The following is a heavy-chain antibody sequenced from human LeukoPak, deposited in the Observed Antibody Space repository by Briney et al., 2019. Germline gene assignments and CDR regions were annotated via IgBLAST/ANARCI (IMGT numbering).Heavy chain of an antibody. CDR2: ISSSSSYI. Sequence: PGGSLRLSCAASGFTFSSYSMNWVRQAPGKGLEWVSSISSSSSYIYYADSVKGRFTISRDNAKNSLYLQMNSLRAEDTAVYYCARDQLRIAAAAASDYWGQGTLVTVSS. CDR1: GFTFSSYS. J-gene: IGHJ4*02. V-gene: IGHV3-21*01. D-gene: IGHD6-13*01. CDR3: ARDQLRIAAAAASDY.